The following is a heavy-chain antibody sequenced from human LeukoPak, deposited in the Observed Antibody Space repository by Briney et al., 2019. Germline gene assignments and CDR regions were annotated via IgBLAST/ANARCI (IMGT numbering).Heavy chain of an antibody. CDR3: ARGDLITTFGVVSPGYFDY. Sequence: GGSLRLSCAASGFTFSDYSMNWVRQAPGKGLEWVSYISSGSSTIYYADSVKGRFTISRDNAKKSLYLQMNSLRAEDTAVYYCARGDLITTFGVVSPGYFDYWGQGTLVTVSS. CDR1: GFTFSDYS. CDR2: ISSGSSTI. V-gene: IGHV3-48*04. D-gene: IGHD3-3*01. J-gene: IGHJ4*02.